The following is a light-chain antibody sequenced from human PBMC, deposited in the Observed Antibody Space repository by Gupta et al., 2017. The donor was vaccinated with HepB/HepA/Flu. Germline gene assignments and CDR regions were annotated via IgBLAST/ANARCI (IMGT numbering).Light chain of an antibody. Sequence: EIVLTQSPGTLSLAPGERATLSCRASQSVSGTSLAWYQQKPGQAPRLVIYAASSRASGIPDRFSGSGFGTDFTLTISRLEPGDFAVYYWQQDGSSRTSGQATKVEIK. CDR1: QSVSGTS. CDR3: QQDGSSRT. J-gene: IGKJ1*01. CDR2: AAS. V-gene: IGKV3-20*01.